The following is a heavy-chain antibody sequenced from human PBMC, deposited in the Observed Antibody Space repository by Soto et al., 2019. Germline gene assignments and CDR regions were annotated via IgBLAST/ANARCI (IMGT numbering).Heavy chain of an antibody. Sequence: QVQLVQSGAEVKKPGASVKVSCKASGYTFTSSYMHWVRQAPGQGLEWMGVINPSDNSTTYAQKVQGTVTMTRSTSTSTVYMELTSLRSEDTAVYYCARARGWFDPWGQGTLVTVSS. CDR3: ARARGWFDP. V-gene: IGHV1-46*01. CDR1: GYTFTSSY. D-gene: IGHD3-10*01. J-gene: IGHJ5*02. CDR2: INPSDNST.